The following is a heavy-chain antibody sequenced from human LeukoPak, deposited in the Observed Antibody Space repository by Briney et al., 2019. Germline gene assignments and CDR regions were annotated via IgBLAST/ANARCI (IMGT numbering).Heavy chain of an antibody. CDR1: GYSFTSYW. CDR3: ARFGGSSWYYRYYYYYGMDV. J-gene: IGHJ6*02. CDR2: IYPGDSDT. D-gene: IGHD6-13*01. V-gene: IGHV5-51*01. Sequence: GESLKISCKGSGYSFTSYWIGWVRQMPGKGLEWMGIIYPGDSDTRYSSSFQGQVTISADKSISTAYLQWSSLKASDTAMYYCARFGGSSWYYRYYYYYGMDVWGQGTTVTVSS.